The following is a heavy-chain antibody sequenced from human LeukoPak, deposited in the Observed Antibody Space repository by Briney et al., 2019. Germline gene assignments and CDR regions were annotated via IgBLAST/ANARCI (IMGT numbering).Heavy chain of an antibody. V-gene: IGHV1-18*01. D-gene: IGHD3-3*01. J-gene: IGHJ6*03. CDR2: ISTYNGDT. CDR3: ASPAKGAFFYYYMDV. CDR1: KTTHPNYG. Sequence: GASVKVSCKGFKTTHPNYGLTWGRQAPGQGLEWMGWISTYNGDTQYAKNFQGRVTLTTDTSANTVYMELRSLRSDDTAVYYCASPAKGAFFYYYMDVWGKGTTVTVSS.